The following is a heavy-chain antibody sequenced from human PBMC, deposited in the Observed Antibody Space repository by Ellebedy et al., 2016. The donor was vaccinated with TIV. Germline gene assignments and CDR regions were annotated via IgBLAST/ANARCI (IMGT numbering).Heavy chain of an antibody. CDR2: IGSRSNYI. D-gene: IGHD3-9*01. CDR1: GFTFTNYN. CDR3: ARAGGAMTGTGSGMDV. Sequence: PGGSLRLSCAASGFTFTNYNLNWVRQAPGKGLEWVSSIGSRSNYIYYADSVKGRFTISRDNPKNSLYLQMNSLRFDDTAVYYCARAGGAMTGTGSGMDVWGQGITVTVSS. V-gene: IGHV3-21*01. J-gene: IGHJ6*02.